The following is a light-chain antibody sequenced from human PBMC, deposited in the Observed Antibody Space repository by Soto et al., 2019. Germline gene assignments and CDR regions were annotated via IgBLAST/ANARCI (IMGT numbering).Light chain of an antibody. J-gene: IGKJ2*01. V-gene: IGKV3-20*01. CDR1: QSVSSSY. Sequence: EIVLTQSPGTLSLSPGEGATLSCGASQSVSSSYLAWYQQKPGQAPRLLIYGASSRATGIPDRFSGSGSGTDFTLTISRLETEDFAVYYCQQDGTSPMYTVGQGTKLEIK. CDR3: QQDGTSPMYT. CDR2: GAS.